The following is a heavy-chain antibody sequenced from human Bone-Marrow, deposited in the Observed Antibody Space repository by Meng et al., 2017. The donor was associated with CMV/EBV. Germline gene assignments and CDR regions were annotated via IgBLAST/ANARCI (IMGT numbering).Heavy chain of an antibody. CDR1: GGSFSGYY. D-gene: IGHD3-3*02. Sequence: SETLSLTCAVYGGSFSGYYWSWIRQPPGKGLEWSGEINHSGSTNYNPSLKSRVTISVDTSKDPFSLKLSSVTAADTAGYYCARDCIFGVVINAFDIWGQGTMVTVSS. CDR3: ARDCIFGVVINAFDI. CDR2: INHSGST. V-gene: IGHV4-34*01. J-gene: IGHJ3*02.